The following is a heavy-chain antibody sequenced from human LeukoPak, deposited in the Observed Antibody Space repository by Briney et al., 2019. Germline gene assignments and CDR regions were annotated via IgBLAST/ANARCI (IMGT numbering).Heavy chain of an antibody. CDR3: ARGTVVTYNWFDP. J-gene: IGHJ5*02. CDR1: GGSISSGSYY. Sequence: SQTLSLTCTVSGGSISSGSYYWSWIRQPAGKGLEWIGRIYTSGSTNYNPSLKSRVTISVDTSKNQLSLKLSSVTAADTAVYYCARGTVVTYNWFDPWGQGTLVTVSS. V-gene: IGHV4-61*02. D-gene: IGHD4-23*01. CDR2: IYTSGST.